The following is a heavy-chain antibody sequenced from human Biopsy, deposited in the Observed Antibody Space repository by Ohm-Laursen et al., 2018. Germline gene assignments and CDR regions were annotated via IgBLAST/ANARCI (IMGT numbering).Heavy chain of an antibody. CDR2: IIPASDTA. CDR1: GGTFSNYA. J-gene: IGHJ6*01. D-gene: IGHD2-2*01. CDR3: ASSSYCGRTTCYQNYGMDV. Sequence: SVKVSCKASGGTFSNYAISWVRQAPGQGLEWLGGIIPASDTANYAQKFQGRVTITADKPTSTAYMELSSLRSEDTALYYCASSSYCGRTTCYQNYGMDVWGQGTTVTVSS. V-gene: IGHV1-69*06.